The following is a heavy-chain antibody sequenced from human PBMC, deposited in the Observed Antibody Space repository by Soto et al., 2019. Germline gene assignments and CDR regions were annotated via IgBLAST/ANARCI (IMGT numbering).Heavy chain of an antibody. CDR3: ATSYYYGSGSYFGWFDP. V-gene: IGHV1-18*01. J-gene: IGHJ5*02. Sequence: QVQLVPSGAEVKKPGASVKVSCKASGYTFTSYGISWVRQSPGQGLGWVGWISAYNGNTNYAQKLQGRVTMTTDTSTSTAYMELRSLRSDDTAVYYCATSYYYGSGSYFGWFDPWGQGTLVTVSS. CDR2: ISAYNGNT. D-gene: IGHD3-10*01. CDR1: GYTFTSYG.